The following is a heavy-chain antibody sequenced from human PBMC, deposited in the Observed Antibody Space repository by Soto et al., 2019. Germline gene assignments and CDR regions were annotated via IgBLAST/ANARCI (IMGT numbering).Heavy chain of an antibody. J-gene: IGHJ4*02. D-gene: IGHD3-10*01. CDR1: GYTFTVYY. CDR2: INPKSGGT. Sequence: ASVNLSCKTAGYTFTVYYMHWVRQAPGQGLEWMGWINPKSGGTMYPQKFQGGVTMTWDTSISTAYMALTRLRSDDTAVYYCAGDLAKGGGRACFDDWGQGTRVTGSS. V-gene: IGHV1-2*02. CDR3: AGDLAKGGGRACFDD.